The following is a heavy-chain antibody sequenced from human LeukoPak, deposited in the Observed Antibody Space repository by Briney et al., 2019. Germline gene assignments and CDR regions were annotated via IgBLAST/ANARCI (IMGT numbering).Heavy chain of an antibody. Sequence: GGSLRLSCAASGFTFSSYSMNWVRQAPGKGLEWVSSISSSSRYIYYADSVKGRFTISRDNAKNSLYLQMNSLRAEDTAVYYCARESYGDDPYYYYGMDVWGQGTTVTVSS. CDR2: ISSSSRYI. D-gene: IGHD4-17*01. V-gene: IGHV3-21*01. CDR3: ARESYGDDPYYYYGMDV. J-gene: IGHJ6*02. CDR1: GFTFSSYS.